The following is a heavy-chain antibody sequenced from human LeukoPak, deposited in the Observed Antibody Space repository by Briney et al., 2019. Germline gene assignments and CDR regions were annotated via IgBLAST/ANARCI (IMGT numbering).Heavy chain of an antibody. CDR1: GGSFSCYY. CDR2: INHSAST. Sequence: PSETLSLTSAVYGGSFSCYYWSWIRKPPGKGLEWIGEINHSASTNYNPSLKSRVTISVDTSKNQFSLKLSSVTAADTAVYYCALHQEEGVVVAAADDAFDIWGQGTMVTVSS. D-gene: IGHD2-15*01. J-gene: IGHJ3*02. V-gene: IGHV4-34*01. CDR3: ALHQEEGVVVAAADDAFDI.